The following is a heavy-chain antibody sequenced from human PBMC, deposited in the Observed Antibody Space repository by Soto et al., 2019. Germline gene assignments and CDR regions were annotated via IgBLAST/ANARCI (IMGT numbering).Heavy chain of an antibody. CDR3: AREYYGDYIWGSYRSDYYYMDV. V-gene: IGHV4-59*01. J-gene: IGHJ6*03. CDR1: GGSISSYY. CDR2: IYYSGST. D-gene: IGHD3-16*02. Sequence: PSETLSLTCTVSGGSISSYYWSWIRQPPGKGLEWIGYIYYSGSTNYNPSLKSRVTISVDTSKNQFSLKLSSVTAADTAVYYCAREYYGDYIWGSYRSDYYYMDVWGKGTTVTVSS.